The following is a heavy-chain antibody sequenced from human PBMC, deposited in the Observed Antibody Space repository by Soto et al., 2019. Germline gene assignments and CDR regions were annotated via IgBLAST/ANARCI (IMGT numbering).Heavy chain of an antibody. D-gene: IGHD2-2*01. CDR3: ARDGADIVVVPAAIVPPEHYYYMDV. Sequence: ASVKVSCKASGYTFTSYGISWGRQAPGQRLEWMGWISAYNGNTNYAQKLQGRVTMTTDTSTSTAYMELRSLRSDDTAVYYCARDGADIVVVPAAIVPPEHYYYMDVWGKGTTVTVSS. CDR2: ISAYNGNT. J-gene: IGHJ6*03. V-gene: IGHV1-18*01. CDR1: GYTFTSYG.